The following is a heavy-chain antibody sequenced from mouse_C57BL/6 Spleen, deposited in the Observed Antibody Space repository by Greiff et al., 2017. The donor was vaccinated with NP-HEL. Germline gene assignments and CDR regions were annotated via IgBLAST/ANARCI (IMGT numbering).Heavy chain of an antibody. J-gene: IGHJ3*01. V-gene: IGHV1-52*01. CDR3: ARIGIYYGNYWYYAMDY. CDR1: GYTFTSYW. D-gene: IGHD2-1*01. Sequence: QVQLQQPGAELVRPGSSVKLSCKASGYTFTSYWMHWVKQRPIQGLEWIGNIDPSDSETHYNQKFKDKATLTVDKSSSTAYMQLSSLTSEDSAVYYCARIGIYYGNYWYYAMDYWGQGTLVTVSA. CDR2: IDPSDSET.